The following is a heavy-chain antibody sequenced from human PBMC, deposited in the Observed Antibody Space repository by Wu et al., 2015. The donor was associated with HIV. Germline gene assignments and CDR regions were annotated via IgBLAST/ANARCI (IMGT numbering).Heavy chain of an antibody. D-gene: IGHD3-9*01. CDR1: GGTFSSYA. CDR2: IIPIFGTA. J-gene: IGHJ4*02. CDR3: ARGYLRYFDWLLGY. V-gene: IGHV1-69*12. Sequence: QVQLVQSGAEVKKPGSSVKVSCKASGGTFSSYAISWVRQAPGQGLEWMGGIIPIFGTANYAQKFQGRVTITADESTSTAYMELSSLRSEDTAVYYCARGYLRYFDWLLGYWGQGTLVTVSS.